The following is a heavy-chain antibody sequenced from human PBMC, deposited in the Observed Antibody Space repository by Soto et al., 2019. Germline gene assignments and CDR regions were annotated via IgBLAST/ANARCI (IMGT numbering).Heavy chain of an antibody. CDR2: ISADNGNT. J-gene: IGHJ1*01. CDR1: GYSFNNYL. V-gene: IGHV1-18*01. D-gene: IGHD3-22*01. CDR3: ARVYYDSSGFYHEDH. Sequence: QVKLVQSGAEVKKPGASVMVSCQASGYSFNNYLISWVRQAPGQGPERVGWISADNGNTNYGQKFLGRVTMTTDTSKSTAYMDLRSLRSDDTAVYYCARVYYDSSGFYHEDHWGQGTLVTVSS.